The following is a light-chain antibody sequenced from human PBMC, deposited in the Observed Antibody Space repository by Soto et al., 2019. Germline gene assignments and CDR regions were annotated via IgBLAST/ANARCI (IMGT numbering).Light chain of an antibody. CDR1: QSISSW. CDR2: KAS. V-gene: IGKV1-5*03. CDR3: QQYNSYSWT. J-gene: IGKJ1*01. Sequence: DVKTNQSPSTLSASIGDRVTITCRASQSISSWLAWYQQKPGKAPKLQIYKASSLESGVPSRFSGSGSGTEFTLTISSLQPDDFATYYCQQYNSYSWTFGQGTMVEIK.